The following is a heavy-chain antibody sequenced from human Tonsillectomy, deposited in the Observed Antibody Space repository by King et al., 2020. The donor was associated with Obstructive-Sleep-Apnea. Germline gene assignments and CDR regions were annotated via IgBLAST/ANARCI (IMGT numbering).Heavy chain of an antibody. CDR3: ARVGPSQTDY. J-gene: IGHJ4*02. V-gene: IGHV4-38-2*02. D-gene: IGHD3-16*01. CDR2: IYHSVST. Sequence: QLQESGPGLVKPSETLSLTCTVSGYSISSDYYWGWIRQPPGKGLEWIATIYHSVSTYYNPSLKSRVTISVDTSKNQFSLRLRLVTAADTAVYYCARVGPSQTDYWGQGTLVTVSS. CDR1: GYSISSDYY.